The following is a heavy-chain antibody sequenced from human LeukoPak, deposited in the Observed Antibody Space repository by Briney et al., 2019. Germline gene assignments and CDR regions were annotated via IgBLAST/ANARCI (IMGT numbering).Heavy chain of an antibody. CDR3: ARGGRYYYDSSGYYYA. CDR1: GYTFTGYY. V-gene: IGHV1-2*02. J-gene: IGHJ5*02. Sequence: ASVKVSCKASGYTFTGYYMHWVRQAPGQGLEWMGWINPNSGGTNYAQKFQGRVTMTRDTSISTAYMELSRLRSDDTAVYYCARGGRYYYDSSGYYYAWGQGTLVTVSS. CDR2: INPNSGGT. D-gene: IGHD3-22*01.